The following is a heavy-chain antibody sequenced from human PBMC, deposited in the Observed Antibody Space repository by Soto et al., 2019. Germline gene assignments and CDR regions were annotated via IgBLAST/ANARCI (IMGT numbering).Heavy chain of an antibody. CDR2: TYYRSKWYS. CDR1: GDSVSSTSAA. Sequence: SQTLSLTCSISGDSVSSTSAAWSWIRQSPSIGLECLGRTYYRSKWYSDYAVSLKSRITINPETSKNQFSLQLNSVTPEDTAVYYCARRSYYSGGXWGQGTLVTVSX. V-gene: IGHV6-1*01. J-gene: IGHJ4*02. CDR3: ARRSYYSGGX. D-gene: IGHD3-10*01.